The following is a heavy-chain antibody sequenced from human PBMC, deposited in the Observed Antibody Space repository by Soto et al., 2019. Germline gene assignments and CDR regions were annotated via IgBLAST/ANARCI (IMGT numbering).Heavy chain of an antibody. Sequence: GGSLRLSCTASGFTFGDYAMSWVRQAPGKGLEWVGFIRSKAYGGTTEYAASVKGRFTISRDDSKSIAYLQMNSLKTEDTAVYYCTRDTGIAVAGTFDYWGQGTLLTVSS. V-gene: IGHV3-49*04. D-gene: IGHD6-19*01. J-gene: IGHJ4*02. CDR2: IRSKAYGGTT. CDR3: TRDTGIAVAGTFDY. CDR1: GFTFGDYA.